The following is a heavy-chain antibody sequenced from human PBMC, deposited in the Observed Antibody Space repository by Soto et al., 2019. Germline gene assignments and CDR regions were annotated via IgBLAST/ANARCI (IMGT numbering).Heavy chain of an antibody. CDR3: AKDRSGIAAAGKPYGVY. J-gene: IGHJ4*02. CDR1: GFPFSDHA. D-gene: IGHD6-13*01. Sequence: PGGSLRLSCAASGFPFSDHAMHWVRQTPGKGLEWVSAITGRGDSTYYADSVKGRFTISRDNSKNTLYLQMNSLRAEDTAVYYCAKDRSGIAAAGKPYGVYWGQGTLVTVSS. CDR2: ITGRGDST. V-gene: IGHV3-23*01.